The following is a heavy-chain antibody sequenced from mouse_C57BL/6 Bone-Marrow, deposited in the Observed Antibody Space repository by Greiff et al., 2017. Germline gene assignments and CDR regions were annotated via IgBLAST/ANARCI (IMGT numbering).Heavy chain of an antibody. Sequence: QVQLQQPGAELVKPGASVTLSCKASGYTFTSYWMHWLKQRPGQGLEWIGMIHPNSGSTNYNEKFKSKATLTVDKSSSTAYMQISSLTSEDSAVYYCARWTGPWFAYWGQGTLVTVSA. CDR2: IHPNSGST. CDR3: ARWTGPWFAY. CDR1: GYTFTSYW. D-gene: IGHD4-1*01. J-gene: IGHJ3*01. V-gene: IGHV1-64*01.